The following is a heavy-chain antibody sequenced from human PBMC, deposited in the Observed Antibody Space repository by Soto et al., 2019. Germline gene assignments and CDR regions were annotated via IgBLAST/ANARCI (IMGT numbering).Heavy chain of an antibody. Sequence: GGSLRLSCAASGFTFSSYSMNWVRQAPGKGLEWVSSISSSSSYIYYADSVKGRFTISRDNAKNSLYLQMNSLRAEDTAVYYCARSQIGYYYDSSGYFPGWCPDYWGQGTLVTVSS. J-gene: IGHJ4*02. CDR1: GFTFSSYS. D-gene: IGHD3-22*01. V-gene: IGHV3-21*01. CDR2: ISSSSSYI. CDR3: ARSQIGYYYDSSGYFPGWCPDY.